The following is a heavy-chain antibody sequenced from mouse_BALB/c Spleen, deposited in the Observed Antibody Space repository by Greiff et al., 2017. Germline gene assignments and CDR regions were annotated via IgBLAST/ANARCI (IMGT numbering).Heavy chain of an antibody. CDR1: GFNIKDTY. V-gene: IGHV14-3*02. J-gene: IGHJ4*01. CDR2: IDPANGNT. CDR3: ARVEGYGYAMDY. Sequence: EVQLHQSGAELVKPGASVKLSCTASGFNIKDTYMHWVKQRPEQGLEWIGRIDPANGNTKYDPKFQGKATITADTTSNTAYLQLSSLTSEDTAVYYCARVEGYGYAMDYWGQGTSVTVSS. D-gene: IGHD2-14*01.